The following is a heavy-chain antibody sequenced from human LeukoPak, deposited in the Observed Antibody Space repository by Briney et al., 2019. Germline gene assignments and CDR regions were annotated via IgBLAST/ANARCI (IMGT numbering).Heavy chain of an antibody. V-gene: IGHV3-7*03. Sequence: GGSLRLSCAASGFTFRNYWMSWVRQAPGTGLEWVANIKQDGSDRNYVTSVRGRFTISRDNAESSLYLQMNSLRVEDTAVYYCVRNLAVAGTCFDSWGQGTLVIVSS. D-gene: IGHD6-19*01. CDR2: IKQDGSDR. CDR1: GFTFRNYW. J-gene: IGHJ4*02. CDR3: VRNLAVAGTCFDS.